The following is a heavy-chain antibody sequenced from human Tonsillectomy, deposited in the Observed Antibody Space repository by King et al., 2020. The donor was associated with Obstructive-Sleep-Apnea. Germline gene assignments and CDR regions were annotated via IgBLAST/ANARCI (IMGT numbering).Heavy chain of an antibody. J-gene: IGHJ4*02. CDR1: GYTFTSYY. D-gene: IGHD5-12*01. V-gene: IGHV1-46*01. Sequence: VQLVQSGAEVKKPGASVKVSCKASGYTFTSYYMHWVRQAPGQGLEWMGIINPSGGSTSYAQKFQGRVTMTRDTSTSTVYMELSSLRSEDTAVYYCASLPAPLTGYSGYDYDYWGQGTLVTVSS. CDR2: INPSGGST. CDR3: ASLPAPLTGYSGYDYDY.